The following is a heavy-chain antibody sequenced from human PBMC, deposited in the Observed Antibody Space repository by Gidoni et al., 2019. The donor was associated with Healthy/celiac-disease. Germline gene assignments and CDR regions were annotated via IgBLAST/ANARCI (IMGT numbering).Heavy chain of an antibody. CDR2: ISAYNGNT. V-gene: IGHV1-18*01. J-gene: IGHJ4*02. D-gene: IGHD6-13*01. Sequence: APGQGLEWMGWISAYNGNTNYAQTPQGRVTMTTDTSTSTAYMELRSLRSDDTAVYYCARDRSGIAAAGTDFDYWGQGTLVTVSS. CDR3: ARDRSGIAAAGTDFDY.